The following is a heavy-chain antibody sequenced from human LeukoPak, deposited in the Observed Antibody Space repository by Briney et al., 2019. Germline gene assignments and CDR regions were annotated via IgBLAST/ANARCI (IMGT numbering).Heavy chain of an antibody. Sequence: PGGSLRLSCAAPGFTFSSYAMSWVRQAPGKGLEWASAISGSGGSTYYADSVKGRFTISKENSKNTLYLQMNNLRAEDTAVYYCAKDVVPAAPAFDYWGQGNLVTVSS. CDR2: ISGSGGST. V-gene: IGHV3-23*01. D-gene: IGHD2-2*01. CDR1: GFTFSSYA. J-gene: IGHJ4*02. CDR3: AKDVVPAAPAFDY.